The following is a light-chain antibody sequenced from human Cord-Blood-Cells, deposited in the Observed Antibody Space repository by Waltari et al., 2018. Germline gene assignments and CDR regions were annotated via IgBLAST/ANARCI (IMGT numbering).Light chain of an antibody. CDR2: EGS. J-gene: IGLJ1*01. Sequence: QSALPQPASVSGSPGQSITISCTGTSSDVGSYNLVSWYQQHPGKAPKLMIYEGSKRPSGVFNRFSGPRSGNTASLTIPGLQAEDEADYYCCSYAGSSTFVFGTGTKVTVL. CDR3: CSYAGSSTFV. CDR1: SSDVGSYNL. V-gene: IGLV2-23*01.